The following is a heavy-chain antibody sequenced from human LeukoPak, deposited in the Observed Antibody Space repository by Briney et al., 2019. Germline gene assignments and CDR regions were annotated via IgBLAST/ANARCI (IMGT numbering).Heavy chain of an antibody. J-gene: IGHJ6*03. V-gene: IGHV3-21*01. D-gene: IGHD2-15*01. CDR1: GFTFSSYS. CDR2: ISSSSSYI. Sequence: PGGSLRLSCAASGFTFSSYSMNWVRQAPGKGLEWVSSISSSSSYIYYADSVKGRFTISRDNAKNSLYLQMNSLRAEDTAVYYCARDCSGGSCYPSYYYYYMDVWGKGTTVTVSS. CDR3: ARDCSGGSCYPSYYYYYMDV.